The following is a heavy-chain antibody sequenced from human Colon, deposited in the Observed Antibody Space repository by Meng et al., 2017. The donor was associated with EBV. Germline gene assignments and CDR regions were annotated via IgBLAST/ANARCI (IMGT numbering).Heavy chain of an antibody. Sequence: QVLVVQAGTEGKKPGATVEVSCKASGYTFISYAMNWVRQAPGQRLEWMGWINTGNGETKYSQKFQGRVTLTRDTSASTAYMELSSLRSEDTAVYYCASRPGIAVAGFDYWGQGTLVTVSS. D-gene: IGHD6-19*01. V-gene: IGHV1-3*04. CDR3: ASRPGIAVAGFDY. CDR2: INTGNGET. J-gene: IGHJ4*02. CDR1: GYTFISYA.